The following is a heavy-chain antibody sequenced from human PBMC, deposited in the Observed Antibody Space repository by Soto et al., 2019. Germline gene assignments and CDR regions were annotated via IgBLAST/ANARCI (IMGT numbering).Heavy chain of an antibody. CDR2: IYYSGST. V-gene: IGHV4-39*01. D-gene: IGHD6-19*01. J-gene: IGHJ4*02. CDR1: GGSISSSSYY. CDR3: ARHGTGIAVAGYDY. Sequence: SETLSLTCTVSGGSISSSSYYWGWIRQPPGKGLEWIGSIYYSGSTYYNPSLKSRVTISVDTSKNQFSLKLSSVTAADTAVYYCARHGTGIAVAGYDYWGQGTLVTVSS.